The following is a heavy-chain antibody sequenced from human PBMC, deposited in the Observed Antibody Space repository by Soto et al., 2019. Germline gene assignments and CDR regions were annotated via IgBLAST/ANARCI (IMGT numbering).Heavy chain of an antibody. CDR1: GFTFSSYG. J-gene: IGHJ4*02. CDR2: IWYDGSNK. D-gene: IGHD6-19*01. CDR3: ARDPRYSSGWYYFDY. Sequence: SGGSLRLSCAASGFTFSSYGMHWVRQAPGKGLEWVAVIWYDGSNKYYADSVKGRFTISRDNSKNTVYLQMNSLRAEDTAVYYCARDPRYSSGWYYFDYWGQGTLVTVSA. V-gene: IGHV3-33*01.